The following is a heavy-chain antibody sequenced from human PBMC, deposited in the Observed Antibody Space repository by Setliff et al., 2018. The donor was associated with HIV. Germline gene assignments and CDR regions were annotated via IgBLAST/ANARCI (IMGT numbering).Heavy chain of an antibody. CDR3: MRGRSITIFGVAYFDF. D-gene: IGHD3-3*01. CDR2: VYHSGTT. J-gene: IGHJ4*02. Sequence: LSLTCAVSGYSLSTAYYWGWIRRPPGKGLEWIGSVYHSGTTYYNPSLKSRVTISVDMSNNQFSLKVTSVTAADTAVYYCMRGRSITIFGVAYFDFWGQGTQVTVSS. CDR1: GYSLSTAYY. V-gene: IGHV4-38-2*01.